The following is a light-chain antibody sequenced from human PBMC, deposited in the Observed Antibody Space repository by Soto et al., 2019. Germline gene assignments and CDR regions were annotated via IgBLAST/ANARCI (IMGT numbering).Light chain of an antibody. J-gene: IGKJ2*01. Sequence: EIVLTQSPGTLSLSPGETATLSCRASQSVARDLTRYQHKPGQAPRLLISRASTGATGIPDRFSGSGSGTDFTLTINRLAPEDSAVYYCQQHTVSMYTFGQGNKLEIK. CDR1: QSVARD. V-gene: IGKV3-20*01. CDR2: RAS. CDR3: QQHTVSMYT.